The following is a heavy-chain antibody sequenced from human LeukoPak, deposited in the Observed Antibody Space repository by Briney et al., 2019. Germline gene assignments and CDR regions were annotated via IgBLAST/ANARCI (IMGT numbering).Heavy chain of an antibody. D-gene: IGHD6-19*01. CDR3: AANPYSSGWYWVY. CDR2: ISAYNGST. V-gene: IGHV1-18*01. Sequence: GASVKVSCKASGYTFTSYGISWVRQAPGQGLEWMGWISAYNGSTNYAQKLQGRVTMTTDTSTNTAYMELRSLRFDDTAVYYCAANPYSSGWYWVYWGQGTLVTVSS. J-gene: IGHJ4*02. CDR1: GYTFTSYG.